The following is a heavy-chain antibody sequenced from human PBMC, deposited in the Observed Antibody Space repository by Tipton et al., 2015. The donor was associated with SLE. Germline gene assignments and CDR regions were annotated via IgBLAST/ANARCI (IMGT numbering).Heavy chain of an antibody. J-gene: IGHJ6*03. CDR1: GGSISSYY. CDR2: IYYSGST. Sequence: LRLSCTVSGGSISSYYWSWIRQPPGKGLEWIGYIYYSGSTNYNPSLKSRVTISVDTSKNQFSLKLSSVTAADTAVYYCARERSSTPYYYYSMDVWGKGTTVTVSS. CDR3: ARERSSTPYYYYSMDV. V-gene: IGHV4-59*01. D-gene: IGHD2-2*01.